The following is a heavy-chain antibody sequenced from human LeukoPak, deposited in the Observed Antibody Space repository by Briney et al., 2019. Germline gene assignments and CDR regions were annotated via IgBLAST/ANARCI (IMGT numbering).Heavy chain of an antibody. CDR3: ARVVTTRGFHFDY. J-gene: IGHJ4*02. Sequence: SETLSLTCTVSGGSISSSSYYWGWIRQPPGKGLEWIGSIYYSGSTYYNPSLKSRVTISVDASKNQFSLKLSSVTAADTAIYYCARVVTTRGFHFDYWGQGTLVTVSS. CDR2: IYYSGST. V-gene: IGHV4-39*01. D-gene: IGHD5-12*01. CDR1: GGSISSSSYY.